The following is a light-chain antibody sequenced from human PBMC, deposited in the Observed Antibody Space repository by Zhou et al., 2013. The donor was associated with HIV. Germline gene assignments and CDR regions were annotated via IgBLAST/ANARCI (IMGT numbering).Light chain of an antibody. J-gene: IGKJ5*01. CDR1: QTISSW. CDR2: KTS. Sequence: DIQLTQSPSTLSASVGDTVTITCRASQTISSWLAWYQQKPGKAPKYLIYKTSSLESGVPSRFSGSGSGTDFTLTISSLQPEDFATYYCQQSYSTPITFGQGTRLEIK. V-gene: IGKV1-5*03. CDR3: QQSYSTPIT.